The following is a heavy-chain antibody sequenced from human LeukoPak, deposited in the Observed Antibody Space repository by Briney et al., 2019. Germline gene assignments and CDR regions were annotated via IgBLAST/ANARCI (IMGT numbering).Heavy chain of an antibody. CDR2: IIPIFGTA. CDR1: RGTFSSYA. D-gene: IGHD5/OR15-5a*01. Sequence: SVKVSCKASRGTFSSYALSWVRQARGQGLEWMGGIIPIFGTANYAQKFQGRVTITADESTSTAYMELSSLRSEDTAVYYCARDSVSRRYFDLWGRGTLVTVSS. CDR3: ARDSVSRRYFDL. V-gene: IGHV1-69*13. J-gene: IGHJ2*01.